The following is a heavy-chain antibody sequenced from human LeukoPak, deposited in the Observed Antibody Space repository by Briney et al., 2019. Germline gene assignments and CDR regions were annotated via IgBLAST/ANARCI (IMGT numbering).Heavy chain of an antibody. D-gene: IGHD6-25*01. CDR1: GFTFSSY. Sequence: GGSLRLSCAASGFTFSSYNWVRQAPGKGLEWVSYISSSGSTIYYADSVKGRFTISRDNAKNSLYLQMNSLRAEDTAVYYCARDRRLHFDYWGQGTLVTVSS. CDR2: ISSSGSTI. CDR3: ARDRRLHFDY. J-gene: IGHJ4*02. V-gene: IGHV3-48*03.